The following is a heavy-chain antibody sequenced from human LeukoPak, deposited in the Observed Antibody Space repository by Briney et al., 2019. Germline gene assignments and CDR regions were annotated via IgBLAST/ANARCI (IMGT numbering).Heavy chain of an antibody. D-gene: IGHD6-6*01. J-gene: IGHJ5*02. CDR3: ARGERSSSMNHWFDP. Sequence: PSETLSLTCTVSGGSISGYYWSWIRQPAGKGLEWIGRIYTSGSTNYNPSLKSRVTMSVDTSKNQFSLKLGSVTAADTAVYYCARGERSSSMNHWFDPWGQGTLVTVSS. CDR2: IYTSGST. V-gene: IGHV4-4*07. CDR1: GGSISGYY.